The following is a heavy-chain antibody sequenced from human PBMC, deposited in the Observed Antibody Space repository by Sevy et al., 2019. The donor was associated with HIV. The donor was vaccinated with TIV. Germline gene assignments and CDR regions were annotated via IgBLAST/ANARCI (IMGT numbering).Heavy chain of an antibody. J-gene: IGHJ6*02. Sequence: GGSLRLSCTASGFRFSDYAVHWVRQAPGTGLEWVADISYDGNYKNYADSVKGRFTISRDNSKNTLYLEMSSVTAEDTAMYYCARVGYFYDSSGYPTYYYYGMDVWGQGTTVTVSS. CDR3: ARVGYFYDSSGYPTYYYYGMDV. CDR2: ISYDGNYK. V-gene: IGHV3-30*04. CDR1: GFRFSDYA. D-gene: IGHD3-22*01.